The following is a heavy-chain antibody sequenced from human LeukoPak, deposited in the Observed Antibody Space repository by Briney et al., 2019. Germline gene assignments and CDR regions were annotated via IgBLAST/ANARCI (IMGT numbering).Heavy chain of an antibody. Sequence: GGSLRLSCAASGFTFSSYSMNWVRQAPGKGLEWVSSISSSSYIYYADSVKGRFTISRDNAKNSLYLQMNSLRAEDTAVYYCAAYGIVVVPAAPARDYWGQGTLVTVSS. V-gene: IGHV3-21*01. J-gene: IGHJ4*02. D-gene: IGHD2-2*01. CDR2: ISSSSYI. CDR3: AAYGIVVVPAAPARDY. CDR1: GFTFSSYS.